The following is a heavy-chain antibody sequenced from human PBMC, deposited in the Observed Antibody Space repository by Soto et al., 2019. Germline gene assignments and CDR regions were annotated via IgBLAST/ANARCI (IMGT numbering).Heavy chain of an antibody. CDR2: IYYNGRT. V-gene: IGHV4-61*01. Sequence: KTSETLSLTCTVSGGSVSSGSYYWTWIRQPPGKGLEWIGYIYYNGRTEYNPSLETRVTLSADTSKDQFSLKLTSVTAADTAVYYCARAAKAYSSRSQLDYWGQGALVTVSS. D-gene: IGHD6-13*01. CDR1: GGSVSSGSYY. CDR3: ARAAKAYSSRSQLDY. J-gene: IGHJ4*02.